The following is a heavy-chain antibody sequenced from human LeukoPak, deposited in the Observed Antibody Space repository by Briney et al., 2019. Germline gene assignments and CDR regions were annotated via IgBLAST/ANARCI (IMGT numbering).Heavy chain of an antibody. V-gene: IGHV3-74*01. J-gene: IGHJ3*02. CDR2: INSDGSST. Sequence: GGSLRLSCAASGFTLSSFWMHWVRHAPGKGLVWVSRINSDGSSTSYADSVKGRFTISRDNAKNTLYLQMNSLRAEDTAVYYCTRRGATDAFDIWGQGTVVTVSS. CDR3: TRRGATDAFDI. D-gene: IGHD1-26*01. CDR1: GFTLSSFW.